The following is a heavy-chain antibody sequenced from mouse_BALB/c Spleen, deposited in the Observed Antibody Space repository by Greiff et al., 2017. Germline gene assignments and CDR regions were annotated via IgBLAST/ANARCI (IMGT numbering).Heavy chain of an antibody. CDR1: GDSITSGY. CDR3: ARYRGGYGNHFDY. D-gene: IGHD2-10*02. CDR2: ISYSGST. Sequence: EVKLVESGPSLVKPSQTLSLTCSVTGDSITSGYWNWIRKFPGNKLEYMGYISYSGSTYYNPSLKSRISITRDTSKNQYYLQLDSVTTEDTATYYCARYRGGYGNHFDYWGQGTTLTVSS. V-gene: IGHV3-8*02. J-gene: IGHJ2*01.